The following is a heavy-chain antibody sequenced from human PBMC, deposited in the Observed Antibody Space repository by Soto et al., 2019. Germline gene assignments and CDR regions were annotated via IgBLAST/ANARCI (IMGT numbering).Heavy chain of an antibody. CDR3: ARVRPQLDY. CDR1: GCTFSDYY. J-gene: IGHJ4*02. Sequence: PGGSLRLSGAASGCTFSDYYMSWIRQAPGKGLERESYISSSGSTIYYADSVKGRFTISRDNTKNSLYLQMNSLRAEDAAVYYCARVRPQLDYWGQRTLVTVSS. V-gene: IGHV3-11*01. CDR2: ISSSGSTI. D-gene: IGHD1-1*01.